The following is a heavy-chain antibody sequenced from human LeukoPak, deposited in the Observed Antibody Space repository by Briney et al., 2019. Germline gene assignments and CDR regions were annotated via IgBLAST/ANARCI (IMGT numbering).Heavy chain of an antibody. CDR2: ISSSGSTI. J-gene: IGHJ4*02. D-gene: IGHD3-10*01. CDR3: AKSQEGAPGDFDY. Sequence: GGSLRLSCAASGFTFSSYEMNWVRQAPGKGLEWVSYISSSGSTIYYADSVKGRFTISRDNAKNSLYLQMNSLRAEDTAVYYCAKSQEGAPGDFDYWGQGTLVTVSS. V-gene: IGHV3-48*03. CDR1: GFTFSSYE.